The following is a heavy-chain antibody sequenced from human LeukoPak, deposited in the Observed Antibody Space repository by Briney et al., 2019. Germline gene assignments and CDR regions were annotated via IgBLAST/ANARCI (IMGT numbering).Heavy chain of an antibody. Sequence: GGSLRLSCAASGFTFSSYAMNWVRQAPGKGLEWVSVISGSGGYTNYADSVKGRFTISRDNSKNTLYLQMNSLRAEDTAVYYCAKVSWFGELLYGMDVWGQGTTVTVSS. V-gene: IGHV3-23*01. CDR2: ISGSGGYT. CDR1: GFTFSSYA. J-gene: IGHJ6*02. CDR3: AKVSWFGELLYGMDV. D-gene: IGHD3-10*01.